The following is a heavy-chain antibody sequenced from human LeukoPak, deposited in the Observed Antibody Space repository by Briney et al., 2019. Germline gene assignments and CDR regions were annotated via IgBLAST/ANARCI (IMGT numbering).Heavy chain of an antibody. CDR2: INPNSGGT. J-gene: IGHJ4*02. D-gene: IGHD1-1*01. Sequence: ASVKVSCKASGYTFTGYYMHWVRQAPGQGLEWIGWINPNSGGTNYAQKFQGRVTMTRDTSTSAVYMELSSLRSEDTAVYYCARVNVGGTVDYWGQGTLVTVSS. V-gene: IGHV1-2*02. CDR3: ARVNVGGTVDY. CDR1: GYTFTGYY.